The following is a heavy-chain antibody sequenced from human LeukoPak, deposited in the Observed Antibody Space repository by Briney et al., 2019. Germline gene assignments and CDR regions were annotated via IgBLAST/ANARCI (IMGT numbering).Heavy chain of an antibody. J-gene: IGHJ3*02. CDR2: IYYSGST. CDR3: ARAPTGDLVAFKI. CDR1: GGSISSDNYY. D-gene: IGHD7-27*01. V-gene: IGHV4-30-4*08. Sequence: SETLSLTCTVSGGSISSDNYYWSWIRQPPGKGLEWIGYIYYSGSTYYNPSLKSRVTISVDTSKNQFSLKLSSVTAADTAVYYCARAPTGDLVAFKIWGQGTTVTVSS.